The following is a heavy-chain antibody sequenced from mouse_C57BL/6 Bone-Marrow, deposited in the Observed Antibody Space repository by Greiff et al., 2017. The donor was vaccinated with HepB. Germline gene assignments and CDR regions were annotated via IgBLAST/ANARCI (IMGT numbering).Heavy chain of an antibody. J-gene: IGHJ4*01. V-gene: IGHV5-6*02. CDR1: GFTFSSHG. CDR2: ISSGGSYT. CDR3: ASQTAQATFYAMDY. D-gene: IGHD3-2*02. Sequence: DVKLQESGGDLVKPGGSLKLSCAASGFTFSSHGMSWVRQTPDKRLEWVATISSGGSYTYYPDSVKGRFTISRDNAKNTLYLQMSSLKSEDTAMYYCASQTAQATFYAMDYWGQGTSVTVSS.